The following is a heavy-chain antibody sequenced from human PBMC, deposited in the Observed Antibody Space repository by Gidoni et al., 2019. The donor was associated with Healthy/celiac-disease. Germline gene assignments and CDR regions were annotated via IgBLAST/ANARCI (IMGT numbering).Heavy chain of an antibody. Sequence: QVQLVQSGAEVKKPGASVKVSCKASGYTFTSYYMHWVRQAPGQGLEWMGIIHPSGGSTSYAQKFQGRVTMTRDTSTSTVYMELSSLRSEDTAVYYCARGGIAARPWGWFDPWGQGTLVTVSS. CDR2: IHPSGGST. D-gene: IGHD6-6*01. CDR3: ARGGIAARPWGWFDP. V-gene: IGHV1-46*01. J-gene: IGHJ5*02. CDR1: GYTFTSYY.